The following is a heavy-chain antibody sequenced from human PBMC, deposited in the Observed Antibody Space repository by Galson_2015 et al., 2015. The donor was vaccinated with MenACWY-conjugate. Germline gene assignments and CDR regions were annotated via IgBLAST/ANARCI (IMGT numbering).Heavy chain of an antibody. J-gene: IGHJ4*02. CDR2: IYHSGST. CDR1: GGSISSSNW. V-gene: IGHV4-4*02. CDR3: ARRGPGSDFWSGYYSFDY. D-gene: IGHD3-3*01. Sequence: ATLSLTCAVSGGSISSSNWWSWVRQPPGKGLEWIGEIYHSGSTNYNPSLKSRVSMSVDKSKNQFSLKLSSVTAADTAVYYCARRGPGSDFWSGYYSFDYWGQGTLVTVSS.